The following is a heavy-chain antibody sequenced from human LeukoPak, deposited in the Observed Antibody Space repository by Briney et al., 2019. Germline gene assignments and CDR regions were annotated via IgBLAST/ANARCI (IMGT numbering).Heavy chain of an antibody. J-gene: IGHJ4*02. Sequence: ASETLSLTCTVSGGSISTYSWGWIRQPPGKGLEWIANIHYGGSTDYNPSLRSRVTITADTSRNQFSLRLSSVTAADTGVYYCARENYFYGDWGQGTLVTVSS. CDR2: IHYGGST. D-gene: IGHD3-10*01. CDR1: GGSISTYS. CDR3: ARENYFYGD. V-gene: IGHV4-59*01.